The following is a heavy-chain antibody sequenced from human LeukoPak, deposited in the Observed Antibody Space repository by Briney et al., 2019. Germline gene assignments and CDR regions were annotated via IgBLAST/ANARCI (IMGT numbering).Heavy chain of an antibody. CDR3: ARSVTVTTYYFDY. CDR2: IYYSGST. D-gene: IGHD4-17*01. CDR1: GGSISSGDYY. Sequence: SQTLSLTRTVSGGSISSGDYYWSWIRQPPGKGLEWIGYIYYSGSTYYNPSLKSRVTISVDTSKNQFSLKLSSVTAADTAVYYCARSVTVTTYYFDYWGQGTLVTVSS. J-gene: IGHJ4*02. V-gene: IGHV4-30-4*01.